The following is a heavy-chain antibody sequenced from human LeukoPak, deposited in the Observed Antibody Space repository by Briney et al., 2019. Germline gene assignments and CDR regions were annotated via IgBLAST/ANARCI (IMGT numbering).Heavy chain of an antibody. D-gene: IGHD3-22*01. CDR3: ARVSSGYYYGLDY. CDR2: IYYSGST. J-gene: IGHJ4*02. V-gene: IGHV4-59*06. CDR1: GASISSYC. Sequence: TLSLACPVSGASISSYCGGSIRQPPGEGLGWIGYIYYSGSTYYNPSLKSRVNLSVDTSKNQFSLKLSSVTAAETAVYYCARVSSGYYYGLDYWGQGTLVTVSS.